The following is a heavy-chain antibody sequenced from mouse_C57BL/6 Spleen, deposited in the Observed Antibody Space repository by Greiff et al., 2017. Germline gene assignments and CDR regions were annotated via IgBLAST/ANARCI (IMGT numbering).Heavy chain of an antibody. CDR1: GYTFTSYW. V-gene: IGHV1-64*01. CDR3: ASGKLSPLNWVYFDY. Sequence: QVQLQQPGAELVKPGASVKLSCKASGYTFTSYWMHWVKQRPGQGLEWIGMIHPNSGSTNYNEKFKSKATLTVDKSSSTAYMQLSSLTSEDSAVYYCASGKLSPLNWVYFDYWGQGTTLTVSS. CDR2: IHPNSGST. J-gene: IGHJ2*01. D-gene: IGHD4-1*02.